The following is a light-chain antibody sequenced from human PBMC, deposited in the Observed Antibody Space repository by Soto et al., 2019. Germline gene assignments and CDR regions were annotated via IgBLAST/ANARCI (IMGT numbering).Light chain of an antibody. Sequence: QSVLTQPPSVSGAPGPRVTISCTGSSSNIGAGYDVHWYQQLPGTAPKHLIYGNSNRPSGVPDRFSGSKSGTSASLAITGLQTEDEAYYYCQSYDSSLSGSVFGGGTKLTVL. CDR2: GNS. CDR3: QSYDSSLSGSV. CDR1: SSNIGAGYD. V-gene: IGLV1-40*01. J-gene: IGLJ3*02.